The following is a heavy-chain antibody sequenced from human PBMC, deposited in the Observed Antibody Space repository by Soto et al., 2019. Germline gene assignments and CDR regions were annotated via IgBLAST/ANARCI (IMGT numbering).Heavy chain of an antibody. V-gene: IGHV5-51*01. CDR3: ARLTSMIVVVGSHAAFDI. CDR2: IYPCDSDT. CDR1: GYCFTSYW. Sequence: GESLKIPFKGSGYCFTSYWIGWVRQMPGKGLEWMGIIYPCDSDTRYSASFQGQVTISPDKSISTAYLQWSSLKASDTAMYYCARLTSMIVVVGSHAAFDIWGQGTMVTVSS. D-gene: IGHD3-22*01. J-gene: IGHJ3*02.